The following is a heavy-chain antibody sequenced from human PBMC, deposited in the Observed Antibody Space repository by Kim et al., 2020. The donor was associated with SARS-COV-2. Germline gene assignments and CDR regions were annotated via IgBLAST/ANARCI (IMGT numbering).Heavy chain of an antibody. CDR2: LSGATGGA. J-gene: IGHJ4*02. Sequence: GGSLRLSCADSGMILIDDDITWVRQAPGKGLEWVSTLSGATGGAYSADSVKGRFTISRDSSKNTLYLQMNNLRVEDTAVYFCAKHVAGALSIYESSGFYFDYWGQGTPVTVSS. D-gene: IGHD3-22*01. V-gene: IGHV3-23*01. CDR3: AKHVAGALSIYESSGFYFDY. CDR1: GMILIDDD.